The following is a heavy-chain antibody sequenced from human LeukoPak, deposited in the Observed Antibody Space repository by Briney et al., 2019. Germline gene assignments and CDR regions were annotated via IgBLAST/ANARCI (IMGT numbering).Heavy chain of an antibody. CDR2: INPNSGGT. Sequence: GSVKVSCKASGYTFTGYYMHWVRQAPGQGLEWMGRINPNSGGTNYAQKFQGRVTMTRDTSISTAYMELSRLRSDDTAVYYCARFYYDSSGYRAYYFDYWGQGTLVTVSS. V-gene: IGHV1-2*06. J-gene: IGHJ4*02. CDR1: GYTFTGYY. CDR3: ARFYYDSSGYRAYYFDY. D-gene: IGHD3-22*01.